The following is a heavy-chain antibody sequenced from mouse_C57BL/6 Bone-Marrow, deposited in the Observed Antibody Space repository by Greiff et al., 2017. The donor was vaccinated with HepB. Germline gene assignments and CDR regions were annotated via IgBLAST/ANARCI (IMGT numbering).Heavy chain of an antibody. CDR2: INPNNGGT. CDR1: GYTFTDYY. V-gene: IGHV1-26*01. J-gene: IGHJ2*01. CDR3: ARGGYYVDY. Sequence: EVQLQQSGPELVKPGASVKISCKASGYTFTDYYMNWVKQSHGKSLEWIGDINPNNGGTSYNQKFKGKATLTVDKSSSTAYMELRSLISEDSAVYYCARGGYYVDYWGQGTTLTVSS.